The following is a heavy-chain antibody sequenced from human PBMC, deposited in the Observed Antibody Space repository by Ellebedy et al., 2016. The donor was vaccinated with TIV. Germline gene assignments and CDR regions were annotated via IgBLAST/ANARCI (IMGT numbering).Heavy chain of an antibody. J-gene: IGHJ4*02. D-gene: IGHD6-19*01. CDR2: INSDGSST. CDR3: ATSIAVAASPFDY. V-gene: IGHV3-74*01. Sequence: GESLKISCAASGFTFRNYWMHWVRQAPGKGLVWVSHINSDGSSTTYADSVKGRFTISRDNAKKTLYLEMNSLRAEDTAVYYCATSIAVAASPFDYWGQGTLVTVSS. CDR1: GFTFRNYW.